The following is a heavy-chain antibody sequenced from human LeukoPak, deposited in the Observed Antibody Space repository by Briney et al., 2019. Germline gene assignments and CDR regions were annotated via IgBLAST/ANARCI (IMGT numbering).Heavy chain of an antibody. D-gene: IGHD4-11*01. J-gene: IGHJ3*02. Sequence: PSETLSLTCTVSGGSISSYYWSWIRQPPGKGLEWIGYIYTSGSTNYNPSLKSRVTISVDTSKNQFSLKLSSVTAADMAVYYCARIRTTGYYAFDIWGQGTMVTVSS. CDR2: IYTSGST. V-gene: IGHV4-4*09. CDR1: GGSISSYY. CDR3: ARIRTTGYYAFDI.